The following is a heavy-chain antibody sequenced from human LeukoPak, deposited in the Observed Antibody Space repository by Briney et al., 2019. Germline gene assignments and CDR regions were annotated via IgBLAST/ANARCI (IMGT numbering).Heavy chain of an antibody. J-gene: IGHJ6*03. CDR2: IYYSGST. D-gene: IGHD3-22*01. CDR3: ARRFDSTLSHYYYMDV. Sequence: PSETLPLTCIVSGGSISSYYWSWIRQPPGKGLEWIGYIYYSGSTNYNPSLKSRVTISVDTSKNQFSLKLSSVTAADTAIYYCARRFDSTLSHYYYMDVWGKGTTVTVSS. CDR1: GGSISSYY. V-gene: IGHV4-59*08.